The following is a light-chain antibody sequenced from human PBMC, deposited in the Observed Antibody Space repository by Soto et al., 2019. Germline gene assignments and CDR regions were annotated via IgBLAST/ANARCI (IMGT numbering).Light chain of an antibody. V-gene: IGKV1-9*01. CDR2: EAS. Sequence: DIQMTPSPSSLSAPGVDRVTITCRASQSISSYLNWYQQKPGKAPKLMIYEASTLQSGVPSRFSGSGSGTEFTLTISGLLPEDFATYQCQQLNTLPFTFGQGTRREI. CDR3: QQLNTLPFT. CDR1: QSISSY. J-gene: IGKJ5*01.